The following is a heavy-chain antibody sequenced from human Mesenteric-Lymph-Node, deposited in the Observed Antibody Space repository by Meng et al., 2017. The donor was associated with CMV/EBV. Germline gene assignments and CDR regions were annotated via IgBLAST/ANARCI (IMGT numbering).Heavy chain of an antibody. D-gene: IGHD2-21*02. CDR3: ARGAVGTTPPKFDF. CDR1: GFTFSSYS. Sequence: GGSLRLSCAVSGFTFSSYSLHWVRRAPGKGLDWVAVITYDGTNGYYADSVKGRFTISRDNSRNALYLQMNSLSAEDTALYYCARGAVGTTPPKFDFWGQGTLVTVSS. V-gene: IGHV3-30*04. J-gene: IGHJ4*02. CDR2: ITYDGTNG.